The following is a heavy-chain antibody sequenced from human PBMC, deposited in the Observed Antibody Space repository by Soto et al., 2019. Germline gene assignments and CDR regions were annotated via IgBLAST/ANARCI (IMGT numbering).Heavy chain of an antibody. CDR3: AKDMKWGGMTTIHYFDS. D-gene: IGHD4-4*01. CDR2: ISWNSETI. Sequence: EVQLVESGGGLVQPGRSLRLSCAASGFTVDDYAMHWVRQAPGKGLEWVSGISWNSETIDYADSVKGRFTISRDNAKSTLFLQMNSMKPDETGLYYCAKDMKWGGMTTIHYFDSWGKGTLVTVSS. V-gene: IGHV3-9*01. CDR1: GFTVDDYA. J-gene: IGHJ4*02.